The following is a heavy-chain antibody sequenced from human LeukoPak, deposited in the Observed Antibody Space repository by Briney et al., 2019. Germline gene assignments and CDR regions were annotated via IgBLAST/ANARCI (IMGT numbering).Heavy chain of an antibody. CDR1: GFTFSSHW. D-gene: IGHD1-1*01. Sequence: GGSLRLSCAASGFTFSSHWMSWVRQAPGKWLEWVAYIKQDGRENSYVDSVKGRFTISRDTATNSLYLQMTRVIAKDTAVYYCASKSERWMGRDAFDIWGQGTMVTVSS. CDR2: IKQDGREN. CDR3: ASKSERWMGRDAFDI. J-gene: IGHJ3*02. V-gene: IGHV3-7*01.